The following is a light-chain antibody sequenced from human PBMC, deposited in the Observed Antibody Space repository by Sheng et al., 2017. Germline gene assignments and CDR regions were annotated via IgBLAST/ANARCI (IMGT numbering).Light chain of an antibody. CDR3: QQLNSYPLT. CDR1: QDISNF. Sequence: DIQMTQSPSVMSASVGDRVTITCRASQDISNFLAWFQQKPGKVPKRLINAASTLQTGVPSRFSGSGSGTEFTLTISSLQPEDFATYYCQQLNSYPLTFGGGTKVEIK. CDR2: AAS. V-gene: IGKV1-17*03. J-gene: IGKJ4*01.